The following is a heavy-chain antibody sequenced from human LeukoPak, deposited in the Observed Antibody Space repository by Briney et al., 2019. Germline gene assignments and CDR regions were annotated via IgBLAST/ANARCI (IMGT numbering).Heavy chain of an antibody. V-gene: IGHV4-34*01. Sequence: SETLSLTCAVYGGSFSGYYWNWIRQPPGKGLEWIGEINHSGRTNHNPSLKSRVTISVDTSKNQFSLKLSSVTAADTAVYYCARGVFRSGYPLYLRFDPWGQGTLVTVSS. D-gene: IGHD3-3*01. J-gene: IGHJ5*02. CDR2: INHSGRT. CDR1: GGSFSGYY. CDR3: ARGVFRSGYPLYLRFDP.